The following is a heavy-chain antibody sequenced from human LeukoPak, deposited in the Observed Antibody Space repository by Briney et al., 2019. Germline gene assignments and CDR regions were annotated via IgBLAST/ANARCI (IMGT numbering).Heavy chain of an antibody. D-gene: IGHD2-15*01. CDR2: INPNSGGT. J-gene: IGHJ3*02. V-gene: IGHV1-2*02. Sequence: ASVKVSCKASGYTFTGYYMHWVRQAPGQGLEWMGWINPNSGGTNYAQKFQGRVTVTRDTSISTAYMELSRLRSDDTAVYYCARGLRGYCSGGSCYYPHAFDIWGQGTMVTVSS. CDR1: GYTFTGYY. CDR3: ARGLRGYCSGGSCYYPHAFDI.